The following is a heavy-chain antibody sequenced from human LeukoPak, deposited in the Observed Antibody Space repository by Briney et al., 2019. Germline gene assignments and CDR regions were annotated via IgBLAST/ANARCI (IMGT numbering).Heavy chain of an antibody. V-gene: IGHV4-34*01. CDR2: INHSGST. CDR1: GGSFSNYY. Sequence: SETLSLTCAVYGGSFSNYYWNWIRQPPGKGLEWIGEINHSGSTNYNPSLKSRVTIPVDTSKNQFSLKLSSVTAADTAIYYCARGPVYCSGGNCYAYYFDYWGRGTLVTVSS. D-gene: IGHD2-15*01. CDR3: ARGPVYCSGGNCYAYYFDY. J-gene: IGHJ4*02.